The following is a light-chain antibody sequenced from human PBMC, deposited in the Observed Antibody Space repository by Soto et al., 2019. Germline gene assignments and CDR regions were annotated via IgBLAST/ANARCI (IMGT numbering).Light chain of an antibody. V-gene: IGLV2-23*01. J-gene: IGLJ3*02. Sequence: QSALTQPASVSGSPGQSITISCTATNSEVGSVNLVPWYQHHPGKAPKLLFYDDTRGPSGVPIRISASKSGNTASLTISGLQAEDEADYYCCSYAGTDFPWVFGGGTKLTVL. CDR3: CSYAGTDFPWV. CDR2: DDT. CDR1: NSEVGSVNL.